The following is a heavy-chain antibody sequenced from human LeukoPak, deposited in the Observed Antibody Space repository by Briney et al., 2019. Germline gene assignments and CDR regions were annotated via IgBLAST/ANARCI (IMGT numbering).Heavy chain of an antibody. J-gene: IGHJ3*02. CDR3: AKDRGIAVAGSAFDI. D-gene: IGHD6-19*01. CDR1: GFTFDDYA. V-gene: IGHV3-9*01. Sequence: GGSLRLSCAASGFTFDDYAMHWVRQAPGKGLEWVSGISWNSGSIGYADSVKSRFTISRDNAKNSLYLQMNSLRAEDTALYYCAKDRGIAVAGSAFDIWGQGTMVTVSS. CDR2: ISWNSGSI.